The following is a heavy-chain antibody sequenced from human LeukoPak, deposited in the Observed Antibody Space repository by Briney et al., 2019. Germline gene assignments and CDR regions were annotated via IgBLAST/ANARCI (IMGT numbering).Heavy chain of an antibody. V-gene: IGHV4-34*01. D-gene: IGHD5-24*01. J-gene: IGHJ4*02. CDR1: GGSFSGYY. CDR2: INHTGTT. Sequence: PSETLSLTCTVYGGSFSGYYWSWIRQSPGKGLEWIGEINHTGTTNSNPSLGSRVTISVDTSKNQFSLKLSSVTAADTAVYYCARHRSGWLQSSFDYWGQGTLVTVSS. CDR3: ARHRSGWLQSSFDY.